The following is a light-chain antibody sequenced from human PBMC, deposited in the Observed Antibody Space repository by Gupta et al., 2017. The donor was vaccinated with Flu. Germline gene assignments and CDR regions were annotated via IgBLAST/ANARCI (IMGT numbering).Light chain of an antibody. CDR3: QQRDRSPGT. V-gene: IGKV1-39*01. Sequence: DIQMTQSPSFLSASVGDRVTITCRASQTIPSYVNWYQQKPGRAPKLLIYAASRVQSGVPSRFSGSGSGTDFTLTITRRQPEDFANYYCQQRDRSPGTFGQGTKVEIK. CDR2: AAS. J-gene: IGKJ1*01. CDR1: QTIPSY.